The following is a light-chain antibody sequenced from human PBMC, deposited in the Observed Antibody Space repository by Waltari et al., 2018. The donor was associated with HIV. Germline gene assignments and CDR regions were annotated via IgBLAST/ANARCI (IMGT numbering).Light chain of an antibody. Sequence: DIQMTQSPSSLSVFLGDRVTITCQASHDIHKYLNWFQSIPGKPPKLLIYHASKLRTGVPSRFSGSASETDFSLTINSLQPEDVATYVCQQYDDTPYTFGQGTRLDI. CDR2: HAS. CDR3: QQYDDTPYT. J-gene: IGKJ2*01. CDR1: HDIHKY. V-gene: IGKV1-33*01.